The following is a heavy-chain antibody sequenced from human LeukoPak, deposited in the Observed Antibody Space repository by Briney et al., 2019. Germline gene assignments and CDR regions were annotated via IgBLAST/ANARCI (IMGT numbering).Heavy chain of an antibody. CDR2: ISGSGNVI. D-gene: IGHD3-22*01. J-gene: IGHJ5*02. CDR1: GFTFGTSA. V-gene: IGHV3-23*01. CDR3: AKDLRDTSGLYNWFDP. Sequence: GGSLRLSCAASGFTFGTSAMTWVRQAPGKGLEWVSSISGSGNVIYDSDSVKGRFSISRDNPKGTLYLQMNSLRAEDTATYFCAKDLRDTSGLYNWFDPWGQGTLVTVSS.